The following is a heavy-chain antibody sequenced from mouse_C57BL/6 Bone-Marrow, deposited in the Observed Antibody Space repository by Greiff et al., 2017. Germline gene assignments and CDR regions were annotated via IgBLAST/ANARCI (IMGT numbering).Heavy chain of an antibody. J-gene: IGHJ3*01. CDR2: IDPSDSYT. V-gene: IGHV1-50*01. Sequence: VQLQQSGAELVKPGASVKLSCKASGYTFTSYWMQWVKQRPGQGLEWIGEIDPSDSYTNYNQKFKGKATLTVDTSSSTAYMQLSSLTSEDSAVYYCARDGYGWFAYWGQGTLVTVSA. D-gene: IGHD2-2*01. CDR3: ARDGYGWFAY. CDR1: GYTFTSYW.